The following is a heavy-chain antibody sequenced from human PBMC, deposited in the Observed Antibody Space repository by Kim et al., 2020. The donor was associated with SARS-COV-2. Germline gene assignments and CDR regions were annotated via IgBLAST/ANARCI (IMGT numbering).Heavy chain of an antibody. V-gene: IGHV3-30*03. CDR1: GFYFSNYG. D-gene: IGHD2-8*01. Sequence: GGSLRLSCQASGFYFSNYGMHWVRQAPGKGLEWVAVISYDAENTYYRDSVKGRFTVSRDNSKSTLYLQMNSLRVEDTVVYYCGRAMVPYIDNHYGLDVWG. J-gene: IGHJ6*01. CDR3: GRAMVPYIDNHYGLDV. CDR2: ISYDAENT.